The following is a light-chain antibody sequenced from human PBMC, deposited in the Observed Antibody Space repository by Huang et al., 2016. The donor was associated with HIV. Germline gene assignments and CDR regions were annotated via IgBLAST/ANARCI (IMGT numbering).Light chain of an antibody. CDR2: TTS. Sequence: DIQMTQSPSSLSACVGDRVTITCRASQSISSYLNWFQQKPGNAPTHLIHTTSSLQTGVPSRFRGSGSGTDFTLTISSLQPEDFATYYCQQSYSTPFTFGPGTKVDLK. CDR3: QQSYSTPFT. CDR1: QSISSY. J-gene: IGKJ3*01. V-gene: IGKV1-39*01.